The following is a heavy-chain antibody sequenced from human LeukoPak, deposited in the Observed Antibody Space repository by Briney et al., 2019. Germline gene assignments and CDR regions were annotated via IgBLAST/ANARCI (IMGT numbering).Heavy chain of an antibody. CDR1: GFTFSNAW. CDR3: TIYKGYCSSTRCFYYFDY. V-gene: IGHV3-15*01. Sequence: GGSLRLSCAASGFTFSNAWMSWVRQAPGKGLEWVGRIKSKADGGTTVYAAPVKGRFTISRDDSKDTLYLQMNSLKTEDTAVYYCTIYKGYCSSTRCFYYFDYWGEGTLVTVSS. J-gene: IGHJ4*02. D-gene: IGHD2-2*01. CDR2: IKSKADGGTT.